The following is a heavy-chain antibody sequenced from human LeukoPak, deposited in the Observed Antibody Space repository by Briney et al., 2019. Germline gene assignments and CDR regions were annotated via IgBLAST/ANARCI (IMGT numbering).Heavy chain of an antibody. CDR2: IGTAGDT. Sequence: PGGSLRLSCAASGFSFSSYDFHWVRQRKGESPEWVSAIGTAGDTYYPGSVKGRLTISRENDKNSLYLQMNILEVGDTAVYYCASATRGGYYDHWGQGTLVSVSS. V-gene: IGHV3-13*01. D-gene: IGHD3-22*01. CDR1: GFSFSSYD. J-gene: IGHJ5*02. CDR3: ASATRGGYYDH.